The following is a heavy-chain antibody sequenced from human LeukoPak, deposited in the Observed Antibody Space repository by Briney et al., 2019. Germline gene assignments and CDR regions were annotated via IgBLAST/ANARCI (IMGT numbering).Heavy chain of an antibody. J-gene: IGHJ4*02. CDR3: TSDPTFYSGRYCFDY. CDR1: GYTFTSNY. V-gene: IGHV1-46*01. Sequence: ASVKVSCKASGYTFTSNYIHWVRQAPGQGLEWMGMIYPRDGSTSYAQKFQERVTITRDMSTSTAYMELSSLRSEDTAVYYCTSDPTFYSGRYCFDYWGQGTLVTVSS. CDR2: IYPRDGST. D-gene: IGHD1-26*01.